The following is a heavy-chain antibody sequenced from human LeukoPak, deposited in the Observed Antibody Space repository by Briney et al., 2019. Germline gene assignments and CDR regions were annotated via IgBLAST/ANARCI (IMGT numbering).Heavy chain of an antibody. D-gene: IGHD3-22*01. Sequence: PGGSLRLSCVVSGITFSNYWMSWVRQAPGKGLEWVANIKQDGSEKYYVDSVKGRFTISRDNAKNSLYLQMNSLRAEDTAVYYCARDTYYYDSSGYYYFDYWGQGTLVTVSS. CDR2: IKQDGSEK. J-gene: IGHJ4*02. CDR1: GITFSNYW. CDR3: ARDTYYYDSSGYYYFDY. V-gene: IGHV3-7*01.